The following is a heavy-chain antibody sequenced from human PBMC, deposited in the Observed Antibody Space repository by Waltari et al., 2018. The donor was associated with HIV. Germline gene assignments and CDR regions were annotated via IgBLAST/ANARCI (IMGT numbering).Heavy chain of an antibody. J-gene: IGHJ3*02. CDR3: ARDSRIYSYGFDI. D-gene: IGHD4-4*01. CDR1: GFTFSSYN. Sequence: EVQLVESGGGLVQPGGSLRLSCAASGFTFSSYNLNWVSQAPGMGLDWISYISSGSGTMSFADSVKVRFTISRDNAKNSLYLQVNSLRDEDTAVYYCARDSRIYSYGFDIWGQGTTVTVSS. CDR2: ISSGSGTM. V-gene: IGHV3-48*02.